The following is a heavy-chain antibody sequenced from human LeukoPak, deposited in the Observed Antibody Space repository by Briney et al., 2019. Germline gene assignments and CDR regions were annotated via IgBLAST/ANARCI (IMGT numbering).Heavy chain of an antibody. CDR3: ARAPLATVTIWWFVP. D-gene: IGHD4-17*01. CDR2: ISYDGSNK. Sequence: PGGSLRLSCAASGFTFSSYAMHWVRQAPGKGLEWVAVISYDGSNKYYADSVKGRFTISRDNSKNTLYLQMNSLRAEDTAVYYCARAPLATVTIWWFVPWGQGTLVTVSS. V-gene: IGHV3-30*04. J-gene: IGHJ5*02. CDR1: GFTFSSYA.